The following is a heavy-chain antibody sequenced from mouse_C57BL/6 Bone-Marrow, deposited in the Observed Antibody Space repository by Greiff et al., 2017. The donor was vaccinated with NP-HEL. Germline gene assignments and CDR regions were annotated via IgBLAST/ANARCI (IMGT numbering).Heavy chain of an antibody. CDR3: ARGGRGMDY. D-gene: IGHD3-3*01. Sequence: QVQLQQPGAELVKPGASVKLSCKASGYTFTSYWMQWVKQRPGQGLEWIGEIDPSDSYTNYNQKFKGKATLTVDPSSSTAYMQLSSLTSEDSAVYYCARGGRGMDYWGQGTSVTVSS. J-gene: IGHJ4*01. CDR2: IDPSDSYT. CDR1: GYTFTSYW. V-gene: IGHV1-50*01.